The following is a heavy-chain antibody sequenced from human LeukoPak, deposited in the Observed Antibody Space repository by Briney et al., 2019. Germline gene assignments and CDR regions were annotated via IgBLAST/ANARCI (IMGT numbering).Heavy chain of an antibody. J-gene: IGHJ4*02. CDR3: ARRAPYSYEWSTLDY. CDR1: VGSIRSYY. CDR2: IYYRGST. D-gene: IGHD5-18*01. V-gene: IGHV4-59*08. Sequence: SETLSLTCTVSVGSIRSYYWSWIRHPPGKGLEGIGYIYYRGSTNYNPSLKSRVTISVDTSKNQFSLKLSSVTAADTAVYYCARRAPYSYEWSTLDYWGQGTLVTVSS.